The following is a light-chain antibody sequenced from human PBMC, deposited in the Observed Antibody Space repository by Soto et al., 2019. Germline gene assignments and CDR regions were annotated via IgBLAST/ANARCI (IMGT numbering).Light chain of an antibody. J-gene: IGKJ1*01. CDR1: QTLSSRH. V-gene: IGKV3-20*01. CDR2: GSS. CDR3: QQYGSLSWT. Sequence: ESVLTQSPGTLSWSPGERATLSCMVSQTLSSRHLAWYQQKPGQAPRLLIYGSSSRATDIPDRFRGSGSGTDFPLTISRLEPEDFAVYYCQQYGSLSWTFGQGTKVDI.